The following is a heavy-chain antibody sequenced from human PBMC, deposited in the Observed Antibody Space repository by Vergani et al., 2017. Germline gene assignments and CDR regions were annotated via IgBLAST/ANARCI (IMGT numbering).Heavy chain of an antibody. D-gene: IGHD3-9*01. J-gene: IGHJ5*02. CDR2: IKQDGSEK. CDR1: GFTFSSYW. CDR3: ARGVVLRYFDWLPTKIDWFDP. V-gene: IGHV3-7*01. Sequence: VQLVESGGGVVQPGRSLRLSCAASGFTFSSYWMSWVRQAPGKGLEWVANIKQDGSEKYYVDSVKGRFTISRDNAKNSLYLQMNSLRAEDTAVYYCARGVVLRYFDWLPTKIDWFDPWGQGTLVTVSS.